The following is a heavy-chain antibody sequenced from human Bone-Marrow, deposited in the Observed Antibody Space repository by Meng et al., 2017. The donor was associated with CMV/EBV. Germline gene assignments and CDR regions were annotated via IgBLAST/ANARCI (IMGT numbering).Heavy chain of an antibody. Sequence: GESLKISCAASGFTFSSYSMNWVRQAPGKGLEWVSYISSSSSTIYYADSVKGRFTISRDNAKNTLFLEMNSLRAEDTALYYCTRDSNYAFHIWGQGTMVTVSS. V-gene: IGHV3-48*04. CDR2: ISSSSSTI. CDR1: GFTFSSYS. J-gene: IGHJ3*02. D-gene: IGHD4/OR15-4a*01. CDR3: TRDSNYAFHI.